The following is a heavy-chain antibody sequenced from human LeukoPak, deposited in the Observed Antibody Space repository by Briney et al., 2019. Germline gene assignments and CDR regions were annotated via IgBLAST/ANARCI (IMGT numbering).Heavy chain of an antibody. D-gene: IGHD1-20*01. Sequence: PGGSLRLSCTASGFTFSSYGMCWVRQAPGKGLEWVSAIRGSGGTTYYADSVKGRFTISRDNSKNTPYLQMNSLRAEDTAVYYCAKDTGRITITVPKDAFDIWGQGTMVTVSS. CDR1: GFTFSSYG. CDR2: IRGSGGTT. CDR3: AKDTGRITITVPKDAFDI. V-gene: IGHV3-23*01. J-gene: IGHJ3*02.